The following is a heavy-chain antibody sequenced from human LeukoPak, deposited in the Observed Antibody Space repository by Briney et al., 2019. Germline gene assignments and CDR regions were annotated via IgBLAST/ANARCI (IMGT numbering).Heavy chain of an antibody. CDR3: AKDRECSGGSCYFGY. D-gene: IGHD2-15*01. V-gene: IGHV3-23*01. CDR2: ISGSGTST. Sequence: GGSLRLSCAASGFTFRSYAMTWVRQAPGKGLEWVSAISGSGTSTYYADSVKGRFTISRDNSKNTLYLQMNSLRAEDTAVYYCAKDRECSGGSCYFGYWGQGTLVTVSS. J-gene: IGHJ4*02. CDR1: GFTFRSYA.